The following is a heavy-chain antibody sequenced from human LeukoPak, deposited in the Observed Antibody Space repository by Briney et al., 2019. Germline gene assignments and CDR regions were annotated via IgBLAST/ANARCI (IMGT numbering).Heavy chain of an antibody. V-gene: IGHV3-66*01. D-gene: IGHD2/OR15-2a*01. CDR2: IYSGGST. Sequence: GGSLRLSCAASGFTVSSNYMSWVRQAPGKGLEWVSVIYSGGSTYYADSVKGRFIISRDNSKNTLYLQMYSLRAEDTAVYYCARDGRALLSDWGQGTMVTVSS. CDR3: ARDGRALLSD. J-gene: IGHJ3*01. CDR1: GFTVSSNY.